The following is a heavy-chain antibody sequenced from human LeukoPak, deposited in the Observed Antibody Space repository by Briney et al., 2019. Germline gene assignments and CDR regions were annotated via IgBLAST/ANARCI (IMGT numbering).Heavy chain of an antibody. J-gene: IGHJ5*02. V-gene: IGHV4-31*03. CDR1: GGSISSGGYY. CDR2: IYSSGTT. Sequence: PSQTLSLTCTVSGGSISSGGYYWSWIRQHPGKGLEWIGHIYSSGTTYSNPSLKSRLTISVGTSQNQFSLKLSSVTAADTAVYYCARGESPWGQGTLVTVSS. CDR3: ARGESP.